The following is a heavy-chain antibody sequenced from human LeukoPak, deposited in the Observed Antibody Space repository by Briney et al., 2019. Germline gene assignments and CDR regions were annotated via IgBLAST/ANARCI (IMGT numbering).Heavy chain of an antibody. D-gene: IGHD3-22*01. J-gene: IGHJ5*02. CDR1: GYIFTSYG. Sequence: ASVKVSCKASGYIFTSYGISWVRQAPGQGLEWMGWISAYNGNTNYAQKLQGRVTMTTDTSTSTAYMELRSLRSGDTAVYYCARAPYYYDNSGYYYFDPWGQGTLVTVSS. CDR3: ARAPYYYDNSGYYYFDP. CDR2: ISAYNGNT. V-gene: IGHV1-18*01.